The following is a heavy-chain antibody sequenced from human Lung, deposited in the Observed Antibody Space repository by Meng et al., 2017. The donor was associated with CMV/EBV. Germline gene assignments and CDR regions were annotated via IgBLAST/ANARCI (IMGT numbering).Heavy chain of an antibody. J-gene: IGHJ6*02. CDR1: GGTFSSYT. Sequence: SVXVSXXASGGTFSSYTINWVRQAPGQGLEWMGGIIPILGIANSAQKFQGRVTITADKSTSTAYVELSSLKSEDTAVYYCATSFYCSTTNCYTYYGLDVWGQVTXVTVAS. CDR2: IIPILGIA. CDR3: ATSFYCSTTNCYTYYGLDV. D-gene: IGHD2-2*02. V-gene: IGHV1-69*10.